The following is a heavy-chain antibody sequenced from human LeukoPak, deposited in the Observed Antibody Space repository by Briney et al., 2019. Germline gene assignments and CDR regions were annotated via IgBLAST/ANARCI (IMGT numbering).Heavy chain of an antibody. Sequence: AGPSLRLSWATSVVTFTIYWMQWALQAPGRWLLLASCVSSDCIRTNYSASVKGLFPISRHNAKNMVFLEINSLRAEETAVYYCASVRAPAGKDVLYYFAYWGQGTLVPVS. D-gene: IGHD6-19*01. V-gene: IGHV3-74*01. CDR2: VSSDCIRT. CDR1: VVTFTIYW. CDR3: ASVRAPAGKDVLYYFAY. J-gene: IGHJ4*02.